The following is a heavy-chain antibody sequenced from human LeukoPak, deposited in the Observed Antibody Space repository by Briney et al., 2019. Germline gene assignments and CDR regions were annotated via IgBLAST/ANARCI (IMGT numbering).Heavy chain of an antibody. Sequence: GGSLRLSCAASGFTFSSYWMSWVRQAPGKGLEWVSNIKQDGSEKYYVDSVKGRFTISRDNAKNSLYLQMYSLRAEDTAVYYGAEWSGLDYWGQGTLVSVSS. V-gene: IGHV3-7*01. CDR2: IKQDGSEK. CDR1: GFTFSSYW. D-gene: IGHD3-3*01. J-gene: IGHJ4*02. CDR3: AEWSGLDY.